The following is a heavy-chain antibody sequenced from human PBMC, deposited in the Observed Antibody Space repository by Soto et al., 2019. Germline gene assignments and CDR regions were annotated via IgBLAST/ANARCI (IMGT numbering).Heavy chain of an antibody. Sequence: SETLSLTCTVSGGSISSGDYYWSWIRQPPGKGLEWIVYIYYSGSTSYNPSLNSRVTISLDRSTKRLSLKLSSATAADTAMYHCVRQGIGPLHGLVDVWGRGTTVTVSS. CDR3: VRQGIGPLHGLVDV. J-gene: IGHJ6*02. V-gene: IGHV4-30-4*01. CDR1: GGSISSGDYY. D-gene: IGHD3-10*01. CDR2: IYYSGST.